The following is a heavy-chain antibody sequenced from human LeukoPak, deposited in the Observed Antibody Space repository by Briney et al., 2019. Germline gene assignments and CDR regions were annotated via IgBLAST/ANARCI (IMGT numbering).Heavy chain of an antibody. CDR1: GFTFSSYG. V-gene: IGHV3-30*18. D-gene: IGHD3-10*01. CDR2: ISYDGSNK. J-gene: IGHJ4*02. CDR3: AKEHYGLDH. Sequence: GRSLRLSCAASGFTFSSYGMHWVRQAPGKGLEWVAVISYDGSNKYYADSVKGRFTISRDNSKNTLYLQMNSLRAEDTAVYYCAKEHYGLDHWGQGTLVTVSS.